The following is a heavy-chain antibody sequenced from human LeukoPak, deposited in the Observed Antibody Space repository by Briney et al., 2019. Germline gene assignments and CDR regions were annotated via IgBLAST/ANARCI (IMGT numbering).Heavy chain of an antibody. V-gene: IGHV4-38-2*01. CDR2: IYHSGSI. J-gene: IGHJ4*02. CDR3: ARGYCSGGRCYLFDH. Sequence: SETLSLTCAVSGYSISSGYYWGWIRQPPGKGLEWIGSIYHSGSIYYNPSLKSRVTISVDTSKNQFSLKLSSVTAADTAVYYCARGYCSGGRCYLFDHWGQGTLVTVSS. D-gene: IGHD2-15*01. CDR1: GYSISSGYY.